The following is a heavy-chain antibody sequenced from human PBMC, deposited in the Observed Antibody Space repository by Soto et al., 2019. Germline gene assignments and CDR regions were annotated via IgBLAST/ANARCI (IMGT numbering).Heavy chain of an antibody. J-gene: IGHJ6*02. Sequence: ASVKVSCKASGYTFTGYNLHWVRQAPGQGLEWMGIINPSGGSTSYAQKFQGRVTMTRDTSTSTVYMELSSLRSEDTAVYYCAREYGSGSYGDYYYYGMDVWGQGTTVTVSS. V-gene: IGHV1-46*01. D-gene: IGHD3-10*01. CDR3: AREYGSGSYGDYYYYGMDV. CDR1: GYTFTGYN. CDR2: INPSGGST.